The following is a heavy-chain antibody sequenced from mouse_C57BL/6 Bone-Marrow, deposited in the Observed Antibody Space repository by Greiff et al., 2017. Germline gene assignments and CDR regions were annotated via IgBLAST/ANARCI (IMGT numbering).Heavy chain of an antibody. CDR3: AYYRGYYAMDY. Sequence: AQLQQSGAELARPGASVKLSCKASGYTFTSYGISWVTQRTGQGLEWIGEIYPRSGNTYYNEKFKGKATLTADKSSSTAYMELRSLTSEDSAVYFCAYYRGYYAMDYWGQGTSVTGSS. V-gene: IGHV1-81*01. CDR2: IYPRSGNT. D-gene: IGHD1-1*01. CDR1: GYTFTSYG. J-gene: IGHJ4*01.